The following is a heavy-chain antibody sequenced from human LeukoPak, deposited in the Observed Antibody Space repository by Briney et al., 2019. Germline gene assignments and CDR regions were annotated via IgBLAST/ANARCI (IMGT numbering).Heavy chain of an antibody. Sequence: PGGSLRLSCAASGFTFSSYSMNWVRQAPGKGLEWVSSISRSSSYIYYADSVKGRFTISRDNAKNSLYLQMNSLRAEDTAVYYCARDLLLRYGINVGGYMDVWGKGTTVTVSS. CDR2: ISRSSSYI. D-gene: IGHD2/OR15-2a*01. CDR1: GFTFSSYS. CDR3: ARDLLLRYGINVGGYMDV. J-gene: IGHJ6*03. V-gene: IGHV3-21*01.